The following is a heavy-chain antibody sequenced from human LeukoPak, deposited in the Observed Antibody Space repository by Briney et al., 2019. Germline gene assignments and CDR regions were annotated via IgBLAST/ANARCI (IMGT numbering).Heavy chain of an antibody. D-gene: IGHD6-13*01. J-gene: IGHJ4*02. Sequence: PGGSLRLSCAASGFTFSSYAMHWVRQAPGKGPEWVAVISYDGSNKYYADSVKGRFTISRDNSKNTLYLQMNSLRAEDTAVYYCARSQGDVIAAADYYFDYWGQGTLVTVSS. CDR2: ISYDGSNK. CDR1: GFTFSSYA. CDR3: ARSQGDVIAAADYYFDY. V-gene: IGHV3-30*04.